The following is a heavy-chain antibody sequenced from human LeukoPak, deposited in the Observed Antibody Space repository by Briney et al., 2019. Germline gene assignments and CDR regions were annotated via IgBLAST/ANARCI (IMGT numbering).Heavy chain of an antibody. J-gene: IGHJ4*02. CDR1: GFTFSSYT. CDR2: ISTSSSTI. D-gene: IGHD3-10*01. Sequence: GGSLSLSCAAPGFTFSSYTMNWVRQAPGKGVEWISYISTSSSTIYYAESVKGRFTISRDNAKDLLYLHMSSLRDEDTAVYYCATDRWFGFDYWGQGTLVTVSS. CDR3: ATDRWFGFDY. V-gene: IGHV3-48*02.